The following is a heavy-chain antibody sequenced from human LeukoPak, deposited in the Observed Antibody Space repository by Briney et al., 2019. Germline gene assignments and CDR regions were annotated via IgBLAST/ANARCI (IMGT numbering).Heavy chain of an antibody. J-gene: IGHJ4*02. V-gene: IGHV3-33*06. CDR1: GFTFSSYG. Sequence: GGSLRLSCAASGFTFSSYGMHWVRQAPGKGLEWVAVIWYDGSNKYYADSVKGRFTISRDNSKNTLYLQMNSLRAEDTAVYYCAKDIGAASVSPWYFDYWGQGTLVTVSS. CDR3: AKDIGAASVSPWYFDY. CDR2: IWYDGSNK. D-gene: IGHD3-3*01.